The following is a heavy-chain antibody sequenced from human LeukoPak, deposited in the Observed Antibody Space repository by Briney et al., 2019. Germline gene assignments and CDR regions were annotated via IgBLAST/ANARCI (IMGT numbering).Heavy chain of an antibody. CDR2: GYYSGIT. Sequence: SETLSLTCTVSGGSISSSSYYWGWIRQPPGKGLEWIGYGYYSGITNYNPSLKSRVTISVGTPKNQFSLKLSSVTAADTAVCYCARYIAVATSSYYYYMDVWGKGTTVIVSS. CDR3: ARYIAVATSSYYYYMDV. V-gene: IGHV4-61*05. CDR1: GGSISSSSYY. J-gene: IGHJ6*03. D-gene: IGHD6-19*01.